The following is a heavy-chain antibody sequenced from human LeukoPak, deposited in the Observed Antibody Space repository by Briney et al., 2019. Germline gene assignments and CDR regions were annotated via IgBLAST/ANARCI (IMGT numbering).Heavy chain of an antibody. V-gene: IGHV1-8*01. D-gene: IGHD6-19*01. J-gene: IGHJ6*03. Sequence: ASVKVSCKASGYTFTSYDINWVRQATGQGLEWMGWMNPNSGNTGYAQKFQGRVTMTRNTSISTAYMELSSLRSEDTAVYYCARGEYQWLTQNYYYYYMDVWGKGTTVSVSS. CDR1: GYTFTSYD. CDR3: ARGEYQWLTQNYYYYYMDV. CDR2: MNPNSGNT.